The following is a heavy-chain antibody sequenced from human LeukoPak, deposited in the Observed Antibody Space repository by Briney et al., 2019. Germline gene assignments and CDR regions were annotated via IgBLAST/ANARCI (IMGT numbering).Heavy chain of an antibody. J-gene: IGHJ4*02. CDR2: TKKDGSEK. Sequence: GGSLTLSCVASGFSFSSYWLAWIRQAPGKGPEWLSSTKKDGSEKFYANSVKGRFTHSKDNAQNSLYLRMNSLRGEDTDVYYCAREDHSNYEYWGQGTSVTVSS. CDR1: GFSFSSYW. D-gene: IGHD4-11*01. CDR3: AREDHSNYEY. V-gene: IGHV3-7*01.